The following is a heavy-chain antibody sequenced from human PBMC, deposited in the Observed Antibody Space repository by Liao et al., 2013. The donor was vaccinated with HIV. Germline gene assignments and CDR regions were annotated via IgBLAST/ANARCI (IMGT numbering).Heavy chain of an antibody. Sequence: QVQLQESGPGLVKPSETLSLTCTVSDGSINNYYWSWIRQPAGKGLEWIGHFYSRGTINYNPSLKSRVTISVDTSKNQFSLKLSSVTAADTAVYYCARDLGYYYYYMDVWGKGTTVTVSS. J-gene: IGHJ6*03. D-gene: IGHD7-27*01. V-gene: IGHV4-4*07. CDR1: DGSINNYY. CDR2: FYSRGTI. CDR3: ARDLGYYYYYMDV.